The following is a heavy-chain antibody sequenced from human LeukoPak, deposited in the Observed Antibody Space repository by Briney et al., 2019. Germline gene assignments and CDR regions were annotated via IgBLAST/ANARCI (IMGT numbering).Heavy chain of an antibody. CDR3: ARVTTITDSFDP. V-gene: IGHV1-46*01. CDR2: INPSGGST. CDR1: GYTFSSYY. Sequence: ASVKVSCKASGYTFSSYYMHWVRQAPGQGLEWMGIINPSGGSTSYAQKFQGRVTMTRDTSTSTVYMELRSLRSDDTAVYYCARVTTITDSFDPWGQGTLVTVSS. J-gene: IGHJ5*02. D-gene: IGHD4-11*01.